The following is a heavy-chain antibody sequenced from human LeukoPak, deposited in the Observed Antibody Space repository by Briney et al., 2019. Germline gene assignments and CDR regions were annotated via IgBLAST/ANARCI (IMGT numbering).Heavy chain of an antibody. CDR1: GFTFSSYA. CDR3: AKDITTNYYDILTGCADAFDI. V-gene: IGHV3-23*01. CDR2: ISGSGGST. J-gene: IGHJ3*02. D-gene: IGHD3-9*01. Sequence: GGPLRLSCAASGFTFSSYAMSWVRQAPGKRLEWVSAISGSGGSTYYADSVKGRFTISRDNSKNTLYLQMNSLRAEDTAVYYCAKDITTNYYDILTGCADAFDIWGQGTMVTVSS.